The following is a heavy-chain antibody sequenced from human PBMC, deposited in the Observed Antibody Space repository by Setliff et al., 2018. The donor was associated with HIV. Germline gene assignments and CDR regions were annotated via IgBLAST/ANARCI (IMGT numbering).Heavy chain of an antibody. J-gene: IGHJ4*02. CDR1: GGSFIGSSFQ. CDR3: ARGPPFAY. V-gene: IGHV4-39*07. CDR2: IAYSGTTMYF. Sequence: SETLSLTCNVSGGSFIGSSFQSTWIRQAPGKGLEWIGDIAYSGTTMYFNYNPSLESRLSLSEDTSRHQFSRKLTSVTADDTGISYCARGPPFAYWGQGLLVTVSS.